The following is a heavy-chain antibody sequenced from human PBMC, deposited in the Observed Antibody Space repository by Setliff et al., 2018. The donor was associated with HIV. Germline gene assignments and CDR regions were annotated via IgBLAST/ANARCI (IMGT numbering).Heavy chain of an antibody. J-gene: IGHJ4*02. D-gene: IGHD6-19*01. CDR1: GGTFSSSA. CDR2: IIPILSMT. CDR3: VCRTVVAGKGLPPDS. V-gene: IGHV1-69*10. Sequence: ASVKVSCKASGGTFSSSAFSWVRQAPGQGVEWMGGIIPILSMTSYAQKFQGRATITADISTSTAYWELSSLRSEDTALFYCVCRTVVAGKGLPPDSWGQGTLVTVSS.